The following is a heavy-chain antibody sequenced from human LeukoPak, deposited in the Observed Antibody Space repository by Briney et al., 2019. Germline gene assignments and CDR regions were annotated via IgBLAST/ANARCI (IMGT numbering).Heavy chain of an antibody. V-gene: IGHV4-30-2*01. CDR3: ARGDGSGNYYYGMDV. Sequence: SSETLSLTCTVSGGSISSSGYYWGWIRQPPGKGLEWIGYIYHSGSTYYNPSLKSRVTISVDRSKNQFSLKLSSVTAADTAVYYCARGDGSGNYYYGMDVWGQGTTVTVSS. J-gene: IGHJ6*02. CDR1: GGSISSSGYY. CDR2: IYHSGST. D-gene: IGHD3-10*01.